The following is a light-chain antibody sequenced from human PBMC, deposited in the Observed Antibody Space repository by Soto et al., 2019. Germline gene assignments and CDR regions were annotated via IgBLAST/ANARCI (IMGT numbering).Light chain of an antibody. CDR2: EGS. J-gene: IGLJ1*01. CDR3: CSYALSSSYV. Sequence: QSVLTQPASVPGSPGQAITIACTGNSGDVGSYSHVSWYQQHPGKAPRLIIYEGSKRPSGVSHRFSASRSDKTASLTISGLQAEDEAAYYCCSYALSSSYVFGTGTKVTVL. CDR1: SGDVGSYSH. V-gene: IGLV2-23*01.